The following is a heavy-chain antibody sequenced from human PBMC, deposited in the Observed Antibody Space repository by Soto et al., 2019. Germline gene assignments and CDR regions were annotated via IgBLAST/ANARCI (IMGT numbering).Heavy chain of an antibody. Sequence: QVQLVQSGAEVKKPGSSVKVSCKASGGTFSSYAISWVRQAPGQGLEWMGGIIPIFGTANYAQKFQGRVTITADESTSTAYMELSSLRSEDTAVYYCARVPGGLLEWLNWFDPWGQGTLVTVSS. CDR1: GGTFSSYA. V-gene: IGHV1-69*12. CDR3: ARVPGGLLEWLNWFDP. D-gene: IGHD3-3*01. J-gene: IGHJ5*02. CDR2: IIPIFGTA.